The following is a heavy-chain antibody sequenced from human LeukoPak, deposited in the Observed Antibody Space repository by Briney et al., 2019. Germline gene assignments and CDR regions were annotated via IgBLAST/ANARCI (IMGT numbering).Heavy chain of an antibody. V-gene: IGHV1-2*02. CDR1: GYTFTCYY. Sequence: ASVKVSCKASGYTFTCYYMHWVRQAPGQGLEWMGWINPNSGGTNCAQKFQGRVTMTRDTSISTAYMELSRLRSDDTAVYYCARDLGVRFLEWFLDYWGQGTLVTVSS. J-gene: IGHJ4*02. CDR2: INPNSGGT. CDR3: ARDLGVRFLEWFLDY. D-gene: IGHD3-3*01.